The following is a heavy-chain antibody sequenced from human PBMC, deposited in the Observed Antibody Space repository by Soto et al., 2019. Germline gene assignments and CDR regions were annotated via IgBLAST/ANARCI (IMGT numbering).Heavy chain of an antibody. Sequence: APETLSLTCSASGGSISKYYWRWFRQPAGKGLEWIGRADTSGSTSYAPSLKSRVTVSGDTSKNQFSLRMTSVTAADTAVYCCAREGGDLDASGSGVYRYYDLDVWGQGTTVTVSS. CDR2: ADTSGST. J-gene: IGHJ6*02. CDR1: GGSISKYY. V-gene: IGHV4-4*07. CDR3: AREGGDLDASGSGVYRYYDLDV. D-gene: IGHD5-12*01.